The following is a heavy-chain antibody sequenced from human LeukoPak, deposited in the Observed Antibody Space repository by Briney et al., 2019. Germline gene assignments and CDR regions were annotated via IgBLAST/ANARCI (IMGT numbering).Heavy chain of an antibody. CDR2: IKSDGSST. V-gene: IGHV3-74*01. D-gene: IGHD5-18*01. CDR1: GFTFSSYW. Sequence: HPGGSLRLSRAASGFTFSSYWMHWVRQAPGKGLVWVSRIKSDGSSTRYADSVKGRFTISRDNAKNTLYLQMNSLRAEDTAVYYCARDKGTSMVPEFDYWGQGTQVTVSS. CDR3: ARDKGTSMVPEFDY. J-gene: IGHJ4*02.